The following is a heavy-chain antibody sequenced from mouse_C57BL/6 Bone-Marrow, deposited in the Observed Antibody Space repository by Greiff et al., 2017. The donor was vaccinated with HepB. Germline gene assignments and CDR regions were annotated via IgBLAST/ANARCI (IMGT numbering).Heavy chain of an antibody. J-gene: IGHJ2*01. CDR2: IDPETGGT. CDR3: TVGLRRIGDY. D-gene: IGHD2-2*01. Sequence: VQLQQSGAELVRPGASVTLFCKASGYTFTDYEMHWVKQTPVHGLEWIGAIDPETGGTAYNQKFKGKAILTADKSSSTAYMELRSLTSEDSAVYYCTVGLRRIGDYWGQGTTLTVSS. V-gene: IGHV1-15*01. CDR1: GYTFTDYE.